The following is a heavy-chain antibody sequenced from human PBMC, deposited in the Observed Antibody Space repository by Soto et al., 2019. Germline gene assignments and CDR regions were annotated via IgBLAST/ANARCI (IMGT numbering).Heavy chain of an antibody. D-gene: IGHD3-22*01. CDR3: GKNKYESSGGFDS. CDR2: IGTYNGNT. Sequence: QVPLVQSGAEVKKPGASVKVSCKASGYTFTAYGISWVRQAPGRGLEWMGWIGTYNGNTNYAQKVQGRVTMTTDTPTSTAHMELRSLRADDTAVYYCGKNKYESSGGFDSWGQGNLVTVSS. V-gene: IGHV1-18*01. J-gene: IGHJ4*02. CDR1: GYTFTAYG.